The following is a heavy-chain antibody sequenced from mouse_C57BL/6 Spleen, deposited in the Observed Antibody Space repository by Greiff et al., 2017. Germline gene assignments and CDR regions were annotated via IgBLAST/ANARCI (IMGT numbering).Heavy chain of an antibody. J-gene: IGHJ2*01. Sequence: EVKVEESGPGLVKPSQSLSLTCSVTGYSITSGYYWNWIRQFPGNKLEWMGYISYDGSNNYNPSLKNRISITRDTSKNQFFLKLNSVTTEDTATYYCARGGIFDYWRQGTTLTVSS. D-gene: IGHD4-1*01. CDR2: ISYDGSN. CDR1: GYSITSGYY. CDR3: ARGGIFDY. V-gene: IGHV3-6*01.